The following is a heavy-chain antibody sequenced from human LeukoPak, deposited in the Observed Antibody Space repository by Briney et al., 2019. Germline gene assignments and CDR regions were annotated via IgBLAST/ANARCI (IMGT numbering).Heavy chain of an antibody. J-gene: IGHJ4*02. CDR3: AKGRGSWFPRNYYFDN. D-gene: IGHD6-13*01. V-gene: IGHV3-23*01. CDR2: ISGSGGST. Sequence: GGSLRLSCAASGFTFSSYAMSWVRQAPGKGLEWASAISGSGGSTYYADSVKGRFTISRDNSKNTLYLQMNSLRAEDTAVYYCAKGRGSWFPRNYYFDNWGQGTLVTVSS. CDR1: GFTFSSYA.